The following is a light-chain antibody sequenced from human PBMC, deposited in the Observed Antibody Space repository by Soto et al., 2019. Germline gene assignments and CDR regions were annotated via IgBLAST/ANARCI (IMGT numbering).Light chain of an antibody. CDR1: QSVSSSY. V-gene: IGKV3-20*01. J-gene: IGKJ4*01. CDR2: GAS. CDR3: QKYSSSPPLT. Sequence: EIVLTQSPGTLSLSPGERATLSCRASQSVSSSYLAWYQQKPGQAPRLLIYGASSRATGIPDRFSGSGSGTYFTLTISRLAPEDFAVYYCQKYSSSPPLTFGGGTNVEIK.